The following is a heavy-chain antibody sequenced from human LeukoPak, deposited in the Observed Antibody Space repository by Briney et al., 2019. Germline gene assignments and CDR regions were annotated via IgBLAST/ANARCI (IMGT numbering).Heavy chain of an antibody. CDR3: ARNRVVRGVTYYFDY. CDR2: ISSSSSYI. CDR1: RFTLSNYW. V-gene: IGHV3-21*01. D-gene: IGHD3-10*01. J-gene: IGHJ4*02. Sequence: PGGSLRLSCAASRFTLSNYWMSWVRQAPGKGLEWVSSISSSSSYIYYADSVKGRFTISRDNAKNSLYLQMNSLRAEDTAVYYCARNRVVRGVTYYFDYWGQGTLVTVSS.